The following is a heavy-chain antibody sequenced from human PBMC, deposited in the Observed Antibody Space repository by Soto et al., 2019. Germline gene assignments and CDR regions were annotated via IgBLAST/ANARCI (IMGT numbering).Heavy chain of an antibody. CDR2: ISSSSSYI. Sequence: EVQLVESGGGLVKPGGSLRLSCAASGFTFSSYSMNWVRQAPGKGLEWVSSISSSSSYIYYADSVKGRFTISRDNAKNSLYLQMNSLRAEDTAVYYCARASRCTNGVCLLCGYSGFAPKNFDYWGQGTLVTVSS. CDR3: ARASRCTNGVCLLCGYSGFAPKNFDY. D-gene: IGHD2-8*01. V-gene: IGHV3-21*01. CDR1: GFTFSSYS. J-gene: IGHJ4*02.